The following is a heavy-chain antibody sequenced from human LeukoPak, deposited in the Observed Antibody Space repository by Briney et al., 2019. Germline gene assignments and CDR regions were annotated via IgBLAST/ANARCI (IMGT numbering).Heavy chain of an antibody. J-gene: IGHJ6*03. Sequence: GDPLKISCKGSGYSFTSYLIGWVRQMPGKGLEWRGNIYPGDSDTRYSPSFQGQVTISADTSISTAYLQWSRLKASDTAMYYCARTYYYDSSGYFGRDYYYYMDVWGKGTTVTVSS. CDR2: IYPGDSDT. V-gene: IGHV5-51*01. D-gene: IGHD3-22*01. CDR3: ARTYYYDSSGYFGRDYYYYMDV. CDR1: GYSFTSYL.